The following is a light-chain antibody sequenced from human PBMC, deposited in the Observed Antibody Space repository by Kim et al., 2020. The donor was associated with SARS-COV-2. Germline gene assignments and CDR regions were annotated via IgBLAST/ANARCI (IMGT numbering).Light chain of an antibody. V-gene: IGLV1-47*01. CDR3: AAWDNSLHAWL. J-gene: IGLJ3*02. CDR1: SSNIGTKH. CDR2: KNY. Sequence: ELTQPPSASGTPGQRVIISCSGSSSNIGTKHVYWYQQVPGTAPKLLIFKNYQRPSGVPDRFSGSKSGTSASLAISGLRSDDESDYYCAAWDNSLHAWLFGGGTQLTV.